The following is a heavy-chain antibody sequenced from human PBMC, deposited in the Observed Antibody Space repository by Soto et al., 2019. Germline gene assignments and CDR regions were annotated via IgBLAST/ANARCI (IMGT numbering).Heavy chain of an antibody. CDR2: IYYSGST. Sequence: SETLSLTCTVSGGSISSSSYYWGWIRQPPGKGLEWIGSIYYSGSTYYNPSLKSRVTISVDTSKNQFSLKLSSVTAADTAVYYCARFLMVRGVIYYYYYGMDVRGQGTTVTVSS. CDR1: GGSISSSSYY. J-gene: IGHJ6*02. D-gene: IGHD3-10*01. V-gene: IGHV4-39*01. CDR3: ARFLMVRGVIYYYYYGMDV.